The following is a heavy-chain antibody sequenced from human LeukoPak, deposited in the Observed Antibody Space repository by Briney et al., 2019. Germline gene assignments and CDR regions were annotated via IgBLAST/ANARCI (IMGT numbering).Heavy chain of an antibody. J-gene: IGHJ4*02. V-gene: IGHV3-21*06. CDR1: GFTFNAYN. Sequence: PGGSLRLSCAASGFTFNAYNMNWVRQAPGKGLEWVSSISSSGLYIYYADSLKGRFTVSRDNAKSSLYLHMNSLRAEETAIYYCATLRRSTYYYDSTDYYEDCWGQGTLVTVSS. CDR2: ISSSGLYI. D-gene: IGHD3-22*01. CDR3: ATLRRSTYYYDSTDYYEDC.